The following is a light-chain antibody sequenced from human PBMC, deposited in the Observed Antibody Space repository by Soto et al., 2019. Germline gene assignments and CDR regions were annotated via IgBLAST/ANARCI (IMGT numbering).Light chain of an antibody. J-gene: IGKJ1*01. CDR2: DAS. V-gene: IGKV3-15*01. CDR3: QQNKDWPGT. CDR1: QSVSYY. Sequence: EILMTQSPATLSVSPGERVTFSCRASQSVSYYLAWYQQKPGQAPRLLIYDASTRATGIPVRFSGSGSGTEFTLTSNSLHSEDFGVHYCQQNKDWPGTFGQGTKVEIK.